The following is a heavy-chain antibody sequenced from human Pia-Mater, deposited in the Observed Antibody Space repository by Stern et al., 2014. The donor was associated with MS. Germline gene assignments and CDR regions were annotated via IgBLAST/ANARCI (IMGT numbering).Heavy chain of an antibody. CDR3: ARDGRHTDNYGLDV. D-gene: IGHD3-9*01. J-gene: IGHJ6*02. Sequence: VQLVESGAEAKKPGSSVKVSCQAAGGTVTVYAINWLRQAPGQGLEWLGGIIPIFGTANYAQKFQGRVTITADESTRTSSMQLSSLRYDDTAVYYCARDGRHTDNYGLDVWGQGTTVTVYS. CDR2: IIPIFGTA. CDR1: GGTVTVYA. V-gene: IGHV1-69*01.